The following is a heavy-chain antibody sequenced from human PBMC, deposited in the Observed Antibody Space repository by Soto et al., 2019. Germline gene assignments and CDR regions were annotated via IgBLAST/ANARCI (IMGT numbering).Heavy chain of an antibody. D-gene: IGHD5-12*01. Sequence: EVQLLESGGGLVQPGGSLRLSCAASGFTFSSYAMNWVRQAPGKGLEWVSVISGSDSSTYYADSVKGRFTISRDNSKNTLYVQMNSLRAEDTAIYYCAKAISGYNAPLDHWGQGTRVTAS. CDR1: GFTFSSYA. CDR2: ISGSDSST. J-gene: IGHJ4*02. CDR3: AKAISGYNAPLDH. V-gene: IGHV3-23*01.